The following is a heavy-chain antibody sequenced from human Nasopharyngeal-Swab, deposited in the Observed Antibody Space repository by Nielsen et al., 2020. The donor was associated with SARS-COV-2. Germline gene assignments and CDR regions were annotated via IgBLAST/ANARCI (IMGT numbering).Heavy chain of an antibody. J-gene: IGHJ4*02. CDR2: ISGSGGST. D-gene: IGHD2-21*01. Sequence: LSLTCAASGFTFSSYAMSWVRQAPGKGLEWVSDISGSGGSTKYADSVKGRFTISRDNSKNTLYLQMNSLRADDTAVYYCASRSLLSGGAFDYWGQGTLVIVSS. CDR1: GFTFSSYA. V-gene: IGHV3-23*01. CDR3: ASRSLLSGGAFDY.